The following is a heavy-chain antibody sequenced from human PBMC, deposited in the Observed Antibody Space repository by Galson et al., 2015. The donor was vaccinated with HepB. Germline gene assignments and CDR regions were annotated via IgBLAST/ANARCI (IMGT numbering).Heavy chain of an antibody. V-gene: IGHV3-23*01. CDR2: ISGSGGST. Sequence: SLRLSCAASGFTISSYAMSWVRQAPGKGLEWVSAISGSGGSTYYADSVKGRFTISRDNSKNTLYLQMNSLRAEDTAVYYCANGGRGSSWSFRPYWGQGTLVTVSS. CDR1: GFTISSYA. D-gene: IGHD6-13*01. J-gene: IGHJ4*02. CDR3: ANGGRGSSWSFRPY.